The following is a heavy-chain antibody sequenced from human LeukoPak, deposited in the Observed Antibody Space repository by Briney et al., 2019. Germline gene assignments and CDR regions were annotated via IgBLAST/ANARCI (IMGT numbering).Heavy chain of an antibody. CDR2: IIPILRIP. CDR1: GGTFNNYA. CDR3: ARSGGSSWYVSMYY. J-gene: IGHJ4*02. Sequence: SVKVSCKTSGGTFNNYAISWVRQAPGQGLEWMGRIIPILRIPDYAQNFQGRVTISADKSTSTAYMELSSLKSEDTAVYYCARSGGSSWYVSMYYWGQGTLVTVSS. D-gene: IGHD6-13*01. V-gene: IGHV1-69*04.